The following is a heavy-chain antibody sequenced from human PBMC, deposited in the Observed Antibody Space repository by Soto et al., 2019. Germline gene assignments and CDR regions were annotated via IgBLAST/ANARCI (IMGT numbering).Heavy chain of an antibody. CDR1: GFSLTTNEVV. CDR3: AHRTTVTRIEH. Sequence: QITLKESGPTLVKSTQTLTLTCTFSGFSLTTNEVVVGWIRQPPGKGLEWLGFIYGNNDERYSPSLKSRLAITKDSSNNQVVLTMANMDPADTATYYCAHRTTVTRIEHWGQGLLVTVSS. J-gene: IGHJ1*01. V-gene: IGHV2-5*01. D-gene: IGHD4-17*01. CDR2: IYGNNDE.